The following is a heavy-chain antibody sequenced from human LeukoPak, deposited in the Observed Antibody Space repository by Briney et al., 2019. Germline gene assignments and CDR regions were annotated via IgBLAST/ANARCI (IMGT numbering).Heavy chain of an antibody. V-gene: IGHV1-18*01. CDR3: ASVVIVGATRTHFDY. CDR1: GYTFTSYG. CDR2: ISAYNGNT. J-gene: IGHJ4*02. Sequence: GASVKVSCKASGYTFTSYGISWVRQAPGQGLEWMGWISAYNGNTNYAQKLQGRVTMTTDPSTSTAYMELRSLRSDDTAVYYCASVVIVGATRTHFDYWGQGTLVTVSS. D-gene: IGHD1-26*01.